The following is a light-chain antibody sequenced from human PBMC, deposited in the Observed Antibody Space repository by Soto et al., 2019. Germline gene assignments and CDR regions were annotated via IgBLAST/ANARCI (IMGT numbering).Light chain of an antibody. J-gene: IGKJ4*01. V-gene: IGKV1-39*01. Sequence: DIDSTQSPSSLGSAVGDTVIITCLSSQTISVYLNWYQHIAGKAPKLLIYTASTLHTGVPSRLRGSGSRTDFNIPISSLQPQDFATYSCKQSFSHITLGGGTTQLNFGGGTQVDIK. CDR2: TAS. CDR3: KQSFSHITLGGGTTQLN. CDR1: QTISVY.